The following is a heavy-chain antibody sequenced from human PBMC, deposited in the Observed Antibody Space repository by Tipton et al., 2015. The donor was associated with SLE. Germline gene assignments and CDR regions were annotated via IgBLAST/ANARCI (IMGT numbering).Heavy chain of an antibody. J-gene: IGHJ4*02. CDR1: GGSFSGYY. CDR3: ARGNGFASYYFDY. CDR2: INHSGST. V-gene: IGHV4-34*01. D-gene: IGHD3-3*01. Sequence: TLSLTCAVYGGSFSGYYWSWIRQPPGKGLEWIGEINHSGSTNYNPSLKSRVTISVDTSKNQFSLRLSSVTAADTAIYYCARGNGFASYYFDYWGQGTLVTGSS.